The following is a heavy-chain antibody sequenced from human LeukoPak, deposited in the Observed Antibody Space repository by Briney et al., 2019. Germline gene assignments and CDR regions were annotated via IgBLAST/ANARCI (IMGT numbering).Heavy chain of an antibody. CDR1: DYSISSDYF. V-gene: IGHV4-38-2*02. J-gene: IGHJ3*02. D-gene: IGHD3-10*01. CDR3: ARDYRGIRRAGHGFDI. CDR2: IYHSGST. Sequence: SETLSPTCAVSDYSISSDYFWGWIRQPPGKGLEWIGNIYHSGSTYYNPSLKSRVTISVDTSKNQFSLNLSSVTAADTAVYYCARDYRGIRRAGHGFDIWGQGTMVTVSS.